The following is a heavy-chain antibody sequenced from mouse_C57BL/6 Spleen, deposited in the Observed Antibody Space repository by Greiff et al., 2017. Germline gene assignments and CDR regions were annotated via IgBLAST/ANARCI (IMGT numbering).Heavy chain of an antibody. CDR1: GYHFTEYP. CDR3: ARREEYYGRSYYFDD. D-gene: IGHD1-1*01. CDR2: FYPGSGSI. Sequence: VQLQQSGAELVKPGASLKLSCKASGYHFTEYPIHWVQQRSGQGLEWIGWFYPGSGSINYKEKFKDKDTLTADKAASTVYMELSRLTSEDTAVYFCARREEYYGRSYYFDDWGQGTTLTVSS. J-gene: IGHJ2*01. V-gene: IGHV1-62-2*01.